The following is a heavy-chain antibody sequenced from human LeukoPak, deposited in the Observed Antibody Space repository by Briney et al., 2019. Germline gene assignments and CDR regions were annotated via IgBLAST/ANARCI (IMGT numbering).Heavy chain of an antibody. J-gene: IGHJ4*02. CDR1: GFTFSSYW. V-gene: IGHV3-7*04. CDR2: IKQDGSEK. Sequence: GGSLRLSCAASGFTFSSYWMSWFRQAPGKGLEWVANIKQDGSEKYYVDSVKGRFTISRDNAKNSLYLQMNSLRAEDTAVYYCARAVNYDFWSGPDTYYFDYWGQGTLVTVSS. D-gene: IGHD3-3*01. CDR3: ARAVNYDFWSGPDTYYFDY.